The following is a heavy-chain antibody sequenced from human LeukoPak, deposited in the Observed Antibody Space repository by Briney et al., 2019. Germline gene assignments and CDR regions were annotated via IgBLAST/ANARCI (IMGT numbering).Heavy chain of an antibody. J-gene: IGHJ4*02. Sequence: GGSLRLSCAASGFTFSDYHMDWVRQAPGKGLEWVGRSRSKASSYTTHYAASVKGRFTISRDDSKNSLYLQMNSLKTEDTAVYYCASLLDYWGQGTLVTVSS. CDR3: ASLLDY. CDR1: GFTFSDYH. CDR2: SRSKASSYTT. V-gene: IGHV3-72*01.